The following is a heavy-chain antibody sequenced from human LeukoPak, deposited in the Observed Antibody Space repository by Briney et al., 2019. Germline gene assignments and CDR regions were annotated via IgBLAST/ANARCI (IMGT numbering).Heavy chain of an antibody. CDR2: INPNSGGT. V-gene: IGHV1-2*02. D-gene: IGHD2/OR15-2a*01. CDR1: GYTFTGYY. CDR3: ARDLLPWQATYYMDV. Sequence: ASVKVSCKASGYTFTGYYIHWVRQAPGQGLEWMGWINPNSGGTNYAQKFQGRVTMTRDTSISTAYMELSRLRSDDTAVCYCARDLLPWQATYYMDVWGKGTTATVSS. J-gene: IGHJ6*03.